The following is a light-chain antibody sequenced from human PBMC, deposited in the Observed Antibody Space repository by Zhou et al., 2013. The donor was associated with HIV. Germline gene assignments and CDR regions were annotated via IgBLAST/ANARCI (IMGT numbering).Light chain of an antibody. CDR1: QSVSSKY. Sequence: EIVLTQSPGTLSLSPGERATLSCRASQSVSSKYLAWYQQKPGQAPRLLIYGASSRATGIPDRFSGSGSGTDFTLTISRLEPEDFAVYYCQQYGISPPLFTFGPWDQGGYQT. V-gene: IGKV3-20*01. CDR2: GAS. J-gene: IGKJ3*01. CDR3: QQYGISPPLFT.